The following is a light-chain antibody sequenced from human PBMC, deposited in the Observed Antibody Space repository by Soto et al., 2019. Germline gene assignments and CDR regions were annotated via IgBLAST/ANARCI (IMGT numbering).Light chain of an antibody. CDR2: GAS. V-gene: IGKV3D-20*02. Sequence: EIVLTQSPGTLSLSPGEGATLSCRASQSVSSNHLAWYQQKPGQAPRLLIFGASSRASDIPDRFSGSGSGTDFTLTISSLEPEDFAVYYCQQRSNWPPWTFGQGTKVDIK. J-gene: IGKJ1*01. CDR3: QQRSNWPPWT. CDR1: QSVSSNH.